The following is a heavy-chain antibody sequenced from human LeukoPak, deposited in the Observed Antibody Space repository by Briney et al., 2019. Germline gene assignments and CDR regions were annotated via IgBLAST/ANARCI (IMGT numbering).Heavy chain of an antibody. CDR1: GGTFSSYA. D-gene: IGHD6-19*01. Sequence: SVKVSCKASGGTFSSYAISWVRQAPGQGLEWMGGIIPIFGTANYAQKFQGRVTITADESTSTAYMELSSLRSEDTAVYYCARDGSGYSSGRRPGFDYWGQGTLVTVSS. CDR2: IIPIFGTA. J-gene: IGHJ4*02. CDR3: ARDGSGYSSGRRPGFDY. V-gene: IGHV1-69*13.